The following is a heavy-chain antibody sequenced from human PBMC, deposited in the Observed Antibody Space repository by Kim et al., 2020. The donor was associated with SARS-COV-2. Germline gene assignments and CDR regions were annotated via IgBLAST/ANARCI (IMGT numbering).Heavy chain of an antibody. Sequence: QGRVTMTRDTSTSTVYMELSSLRSEDTAVYYCARDHIIVGAAYFYYGMDVWGQGTTVTVSS. CDR3: ARDHIIVGAAYFYYGMDV. J-gene: IGHJ6*02. V-gene: IGHV1-46*01. D-gene: IGHD1-26*01.